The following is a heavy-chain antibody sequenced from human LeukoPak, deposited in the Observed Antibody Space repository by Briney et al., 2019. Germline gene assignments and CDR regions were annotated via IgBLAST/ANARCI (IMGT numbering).Heavy chain of an antibody. D-gene: IGHD5-24*01. V-gene: IGHV4-59*01. Sequence: SETLSLTCTVSGGSISSYYWSWIRQPPGRGLEWIGYIYYSGSTNYNPSLKSRVTISVDTSKNQFSLKLSSVTAADTAVYYCARGLMATINYFDYWGQGTLVTVSS. CDR1: GGSISSYY. CDR3: ARGLMATINYFDY. CDR2: IYYSGST. J-gene: IGHJ4*02.